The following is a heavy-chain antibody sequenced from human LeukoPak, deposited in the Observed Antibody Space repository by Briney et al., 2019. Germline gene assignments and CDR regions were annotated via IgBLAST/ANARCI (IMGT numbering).Heavy chain of an antibody. CDR1: GITFSSYG. D-gene: IGHD5-18*01. V-gene: IGHV3-30*18. Sequence: GGSLRLSCGASGITFSSYGMHWVRQAPGKGLEWVASISSDGSNKYYADSVKGRITISRDNSKNTLYLQMNSLRAEDTAVYYCAKASRFGYSYGPREYFYYMDVWGKGTTVTISS. J-gene: IGHJ6*03. CDR2: ISSDGSNK. CDR3: AKASRFGYSYGPREYFYYMDV.